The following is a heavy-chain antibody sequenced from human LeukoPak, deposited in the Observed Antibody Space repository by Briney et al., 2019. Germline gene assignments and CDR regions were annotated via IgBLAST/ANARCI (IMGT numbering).Heavy chain of an antibody. Sequence: GSLRLSCAASGFTFSTYSMNWVRQAPGKGLEWVSYISSASTTIYYADSVKGRFTISRDNAKNSLYLQMNSLRDEDTAVYYCAREMVLVATIVFDYWGQGTLVTVSS. V-gene: IGHV3-48*02. D-gene: IGHD5-12*01. CDR1: GFTFSTYS. J-gene: IGHJ4*02. CDR2: ISSASTTI. CDR3: AREMVLVATIVFDY.